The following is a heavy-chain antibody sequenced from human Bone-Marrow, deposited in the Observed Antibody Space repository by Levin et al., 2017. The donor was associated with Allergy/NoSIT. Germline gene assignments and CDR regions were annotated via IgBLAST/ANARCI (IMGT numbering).Heavy chain of an antibody. V-gene: IGHV4-31*03. D-gene: IGHD7-27*01. CDR3: AGDWGKLGKGWALSGMDV. CDR2: IHYSGTP. J-gene: IGHJ6*02. Sequence: SETLSLTCTVSGDSVTSGGHYWSWVRQHPGKGLEWIGYIHYSGTPYYNPSLKSRASIAVDTSENHFSLNLNSVTAADTAVYYCAGDWGKLGKGWALSGMDVWGQGATVIVSS. CDR1: GDSVTSGGHY.